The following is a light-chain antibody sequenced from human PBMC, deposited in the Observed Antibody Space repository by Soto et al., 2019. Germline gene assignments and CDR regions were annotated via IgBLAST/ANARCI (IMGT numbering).Light chain of an antibody. CDR2: EIT. CDR3: CAYAGAFVYV. Sequence: QSVLTQPRSVSGSPGQSVTISCTGTSTDVGGYNYVSWYQCHPGKAPKLLIYEITERPSGVPDRFSGSRSGNTASLTISGLQADDEAEYFCCAYAGAFVYVFGTGTKLTV. CDR1: STDVGGYNY. J-gene: IGLJ1*01. V-gene: IGLV2-11*01.